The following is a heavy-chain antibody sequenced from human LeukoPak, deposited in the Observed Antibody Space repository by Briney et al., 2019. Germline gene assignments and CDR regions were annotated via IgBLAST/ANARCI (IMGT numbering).Heavy chain of an antibody. CDR2: ISSSSSYI. J-gene: IGHJ4*02. V-gene: IGHV3-21*01. D-gene: IGHD3-22*01. CDR3: ARDFEGYYDSSGAYTFDY. Sequence: AGGSLRLSCAASGFTFSSYSMNWVRQAPGKGLEWVSSISSSSSYIYYADSVKGRFTISRDNAKDSLYLQMNSLRAEDTAVYYCARDFEGYYDSSGAYTFDYWGQGTLVTVSS. CDR1: GFTFSSYS.